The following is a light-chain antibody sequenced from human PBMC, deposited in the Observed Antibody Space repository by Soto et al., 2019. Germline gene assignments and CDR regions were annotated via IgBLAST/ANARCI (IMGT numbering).Light chain of an antibody. J-gene: IGKJ1*01. V-gene: IGKV3-20*01. CDR1: KNIVSAY. CDR2: GAS. CDR3: QQYGGSPPWT. Sequence: EIVLFQSPGALSLSPGEGATLSCGTNKNIVSAYLAWYQQKPGQAPRLLIYGASTRAIGVPDRFSGSGSGTDFTLTITRLEPEDSAVYYCQQYGGSPPWTFGQGTKVDI.